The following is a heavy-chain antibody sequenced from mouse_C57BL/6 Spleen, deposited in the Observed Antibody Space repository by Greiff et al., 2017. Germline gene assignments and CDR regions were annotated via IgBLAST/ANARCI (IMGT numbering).Heavy chain of an antibody. D-gene: IGHD1-1*01. CDR2: INPNNGGT. CDR3: ARSYGSSYDWYFDV. Sequence: EVQLQQSGPELVKPGASVKISCKASGYTFTDYYMNWVKQSHGKSLDWIGDINPNNGGTSYNQKFKGKATLTVDKSSSTAYMELRSLTSEDSAVYYCARSYGSSYDWYFDVWGTGTTVTVSS. CDR1: GYTFTDYY. J-gene: IGHJ1*03. V-gene: IGHV1-26*01.